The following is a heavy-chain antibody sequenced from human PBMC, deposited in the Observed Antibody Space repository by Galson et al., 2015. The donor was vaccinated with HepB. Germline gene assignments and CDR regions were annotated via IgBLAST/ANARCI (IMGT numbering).Heavy chain of an antibody. CDR2: INPDNGGI. Sequence: SVKVSCKASGDTVTGYYIHWVRQAPGQGLEWMGWINPDNGGIEITQKFHARVTMTRDTSINTAYLELRSLTSDDTAIYYCATDVARIPSRLRYSCEYWGQGTLVIVSS. CDR3: ATDVARIPSRLRYSCEY. J-gene: IGHJ4*02. D-gene: IGHD1-14*01. CDR1: GDTVTGYY. V-gene: IGHV1-2*02.